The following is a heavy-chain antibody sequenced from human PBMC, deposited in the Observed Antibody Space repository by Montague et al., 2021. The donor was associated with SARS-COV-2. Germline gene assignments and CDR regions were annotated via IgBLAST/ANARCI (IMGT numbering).Heavy chain of an antibody. V-gene: IGHV3-15*01. CDR3: TTDFLPIRGSAF. J-gene: IGHJ4*02. D-gene: IGHD5-12*01. CDR1: GFTFTNAW. Sequence: SLRLSCAASGFTFTNAWMSWVRQAPGKGLEWVGRIKRKADGGTTDYASPVKDRFTISRDDSKDTLYLQMHSLKNEDTAVYYCTTDFLPIRGSAFWGQGTLVTVSS. CDR2: IKRKADGGTT.